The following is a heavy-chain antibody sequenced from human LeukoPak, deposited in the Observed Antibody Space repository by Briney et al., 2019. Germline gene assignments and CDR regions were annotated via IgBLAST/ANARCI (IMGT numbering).Heavy chain of an antibody. Sequence: GASVKVSCKTSGGTFNNSAISWVRQAPGQGLEWMAWMSRNSGYTAYAKNFQGRVSLTGDTSINTAYMELSSLTSEDTAVYYCAANTYGLDPWGQGTPVTVSS. CDR1: GGTFNNSA. J-gene: IGHJ5*02. D-gene: IGHD5-18*01. V-gene: IGHV1-8*03. CDR2: MSRNSGYT. CDR3: AANTYGLDP.